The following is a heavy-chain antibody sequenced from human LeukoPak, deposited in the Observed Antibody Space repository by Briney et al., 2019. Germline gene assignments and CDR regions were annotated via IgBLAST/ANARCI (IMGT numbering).Heavy chain of an antibody. Sequence: SETLSLTCAVYGGSFSGYYWSWIRQPPGKGLEWIGEINHSGSTNYNPSLKSRVTISVDTSKNQFSLQLNSVTPEDTAVYYCARAQGSSWFNWFDPWGQGTLVTVSS. CDR1: GGSFSGYY. CDR2: INHSGST. D-gene: IGHD6-13*01. CDR3: ARAQGSSWFNWFDP. J-gene: IGHJ5*02. V-gene: IGHV4-34*01.